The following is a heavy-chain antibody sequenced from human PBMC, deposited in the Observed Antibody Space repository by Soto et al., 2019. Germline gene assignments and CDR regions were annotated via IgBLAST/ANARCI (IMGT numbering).Heavy chain of an antibody. J-gene: IGHJ6*02. Sequence: EVQLVESGGTLVQPGGSLKLSCAASGFDASVNFLTWVRQAPGQGLEWVTAINNAGTTFCADSVKGRFSISRDDSKSTLYLQMNSLIVEDTAMYYCVRENYYYGRDVWGQGTAVTVSS. CDR1: GFDASVNF. CDR3: VRENYYYGRDV. CDR2: INNAGTT. V-gene: IGHV3-66*01.